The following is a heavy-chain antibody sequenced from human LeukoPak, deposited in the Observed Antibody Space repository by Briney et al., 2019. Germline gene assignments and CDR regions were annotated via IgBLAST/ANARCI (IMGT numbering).Heavy chain of an antibody. V-gene: IGHV1-2*02. CDR3: ARQSGSGTFYYFDY. D-gene: IGHD3-10*01. J-gene: IGHJ4*02. Sequence: ASVQVSCKASGYTFTDCYMHWVRQTPGQGLEWMGWINSNNGATTYAPKFQGRVTLTRDTSTSTAYMDLGRLRSDDTAVYYCARQSGSGTFYYFDYWGQGSLVTVSS. CDR2: INSNNGAT. CDR1: GYTFTDCY.